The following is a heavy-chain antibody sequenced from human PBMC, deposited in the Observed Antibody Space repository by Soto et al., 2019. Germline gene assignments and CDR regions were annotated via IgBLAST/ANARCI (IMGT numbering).Heavy chain of an antibody. V-gene: IGHV1-8*01. J-gene: IGHJ4*02. Sequence: QVQLVQSGAEVKKPGASVKVSCKASGYTFTSYDIDWVRQANGQGLEWMGWMNPNSVNTVYAQKFQGRVTMTRNTSISTAYTELSSLRSEDTAVYYCARERSYGHDYWCQGTLVTVSS. CDR1: GYTFTSYD. D-gene: IGHD5-18*01. CDR2: MNPNSVNT. CDR3: ARERSYGHDY.